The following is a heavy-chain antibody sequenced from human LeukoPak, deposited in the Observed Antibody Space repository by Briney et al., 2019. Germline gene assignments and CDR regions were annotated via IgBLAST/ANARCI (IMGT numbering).Heavy chain of an antibody. CDR3: AGYYDILTGYLPFDP. J-gene: IGHJ5*02. D-gene: IGHD3-9*01. Sequence: GGSLRLSCAASGFTFSSYWMSWVRQAPGKGLEWVANIKQDGSEKYYVDSVKGRFTISRDNAKNSLYLQMNSLRAEDTAVYYCAGYYDILTGYLPFDPWGQGTLVTVSS. CDR2: IKQDGSEK. CDR1: GFTFSSYW. V-gene: IGHV3-7*01.